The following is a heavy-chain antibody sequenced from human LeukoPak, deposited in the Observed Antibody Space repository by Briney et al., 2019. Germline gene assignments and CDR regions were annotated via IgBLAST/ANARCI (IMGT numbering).Heavy chain of an antibody. Sequence: GGSLRLSCAASEFTFSSYWMSWVRQAPGKGLEWVANIKQDGSEENFVDSVKGRFTISRDNAKKSLYLQMNSLRAEDTAVYYCARGSSAGASLRHDYWGQGTLVTVSS. CDR2: IKQDGSEE. CDR1: EFTFSSYW. J-gene: IGHJ4*02. CDR3: ARGSSAGASLRHDY. D-gene: IGHD1-26*01. V-gene: IGHV3-7*01.